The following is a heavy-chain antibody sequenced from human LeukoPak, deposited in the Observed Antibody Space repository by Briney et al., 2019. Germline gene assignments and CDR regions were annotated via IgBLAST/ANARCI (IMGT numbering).Heavy chain of an antibody. CDR2: INHSGST. J-gene: IGHJ3*02. CDR3: ALKGYYYGSTRQAFDI. CDR1: GGSISSSSYY. Sequence: SETLSLTCTVSGGSISSSSYYWGWIRQPPGKGLEWIGEINHSGSTKYNSSLKSRVTISVDTSKNQFSLKLSSVTAADTAVYYCALKGYYYGSTRQAFDIWGQGTMVTVSS. V-gene: IGHV4-39*07. D-gene: IGHD3-10*01.